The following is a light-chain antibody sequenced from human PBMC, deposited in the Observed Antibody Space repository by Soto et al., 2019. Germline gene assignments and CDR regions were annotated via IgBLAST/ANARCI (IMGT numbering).Light chain of an antibody. J-gene: IGKJ3*01. CDR3: QQYNNWPFT. V-gene: IGKV3-15*01. Sequence: EIVMTQSPATLSVSPGERATLSCRASQSISSNLAWYQQKPGQAPRLLIYGASTRATGIPATFSGSGSGTEFTLTISSLQSEDFGVYYFQQYNNWPFTFGPGTKVDIK. CDR2: GAS. CDR1: QSISSN.